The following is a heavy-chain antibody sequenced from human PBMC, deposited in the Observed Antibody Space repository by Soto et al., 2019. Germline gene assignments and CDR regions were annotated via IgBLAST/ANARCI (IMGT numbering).Heavy chain of an antibody. CDR2: IYYSGST. V-gene: IGHV4-59*01. Sequence: SETLSLTCTVSGGSISSYYWSWIRQPPGEGLEWIGYIYYSGSTNYNPSLKSRVTISVDTSKNQFSLKLSSVTAADTAVYFCARTIAVAGPLYYYYYGMDVWGQGTTVTVSS. CDR3: ARTIAVAGPLYYYYYGMDV. D-gene: IGHD6-19*01. CDR1: GGSISSYY. J-gene: IGHJ6*02.